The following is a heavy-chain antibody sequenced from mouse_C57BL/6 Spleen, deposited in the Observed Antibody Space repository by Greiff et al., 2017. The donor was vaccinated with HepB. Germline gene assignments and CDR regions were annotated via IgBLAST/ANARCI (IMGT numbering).Heavy chain of an antibody. CDR1: GYTFTSYW. D-gene: IGHD2-1*01. V-gene: IGHV1-61*01. CDR3: AREEYGNYLGFDV. Sequence: VQLQQPGAELVRPGSSVKLSCKASGYTFTSYWMDWVKQRPGQGLEWIGNIYPSDSETHYNQKFKDKATLTVDKSSSTAYMQLSSLTSEDSAVYYCAREEYGNYLGFDVWGTGTTVTVSS. J-gene: IGHJ1*03. CDR2: IYPSDSET.